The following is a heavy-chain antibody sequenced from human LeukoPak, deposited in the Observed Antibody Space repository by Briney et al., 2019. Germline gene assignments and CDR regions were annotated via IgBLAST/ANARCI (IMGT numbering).Heavy chain of an antibody. Sequence: GASVKVSCKVSGYTLTELSMHWVRQAPGKGLEWMGGFDPEDGETIYAQKFQGRVTMTEDTSTDTAYTELSSLRSEDTAVYYCATAYYASGGYYYYGMDVWGQGTTVTVSS. D-gene: IGHD3-10*01. V-gene: IGHV1-24*01. CDR3: ATAYYASGGYYYYGMDV. CDR2: FDPEDGET. CDR1: GYTLTELS. J-gene: IGHJ6*02.